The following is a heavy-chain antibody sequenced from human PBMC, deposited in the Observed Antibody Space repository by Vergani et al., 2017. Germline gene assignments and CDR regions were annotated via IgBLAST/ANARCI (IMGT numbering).Heavy chain of an antibody. CDR1: GYTFIHYD. D-gene: IGHD6-6*01. CDR2: MSPNSGNT. J-gene: IGHJ4*02. CDR3: VGGSSSTFDF. V-gene: IGHV1-8*01. Sequence: QVQLVQSGAEVRKPGASVKVSCKASGYTFIHYDISWVRQASGQGLEWMGWMSPNSGNTGYAQKFQGRITMTRDTSISTAFMELSSLTSDDTAVYYCVGGSSSTFDFWGQRTLVTVSS.